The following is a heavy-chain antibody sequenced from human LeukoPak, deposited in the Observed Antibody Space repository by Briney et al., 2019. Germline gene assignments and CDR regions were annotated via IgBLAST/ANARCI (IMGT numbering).Heavy chain of an antibody. D-gene: IGHD5-18*01. CDR2: ISDSGYNT. CDR1: GFTLSSYA. V-gene: IGHV3-23*01. Sequence: GGSLRLSCAASGFTLSSYAMNWVGQTPGKGLEWVSGISDSGYNTYYADSVKGRFTISRDNSKNTLYLQMNSLRAEEDTAVYYCAKDGYNYGYVDYWGHGTLVTVSS. CDR3: AKDGYNYGYVDY. J-gene: IGHJ4*01.